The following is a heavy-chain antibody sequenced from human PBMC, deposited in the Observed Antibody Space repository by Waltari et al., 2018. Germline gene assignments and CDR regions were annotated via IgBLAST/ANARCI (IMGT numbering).Heavy chain of an antibody. CDR3: ARDEALAAAGTSFDY. CDR2: IRPILGRA. CDR1: GGTFSSYA. Sequence: QVQLVQSGAEVKKPGSSVKVSCKASGGTFSSYAISWVRQAPGQGLEWMGGIRPILGRANDAQKFQGRVTITADESTGTAYMELSSLRSEDTAVYYCARDEALAAAGTSFDYWGQGTLVTVSS. D-gene: IGHD6-13*01. V-gene: IGHV1-69*11. J-gene: IGHJ4*02.